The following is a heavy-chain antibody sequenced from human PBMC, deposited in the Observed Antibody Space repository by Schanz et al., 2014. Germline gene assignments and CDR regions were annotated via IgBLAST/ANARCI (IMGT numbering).Heavy chain of an antibody. D-gene: IGHD3-22*01. Sequence: EVQLVESGGGLIQPGGSLRLSCAASGFTVSSNYMSWVRQAPGKGLEWVSVIYSGGSTYYADSVKGRFTISRDNSKNTLYLQMNSLRTEDTAVYFCAKSYDTSGYSGFDSWGQGTLVTVSS. CDR3: AKSYDTSGYSGFDS. CDR1: GFTVSSNY. CDR2: IYSGGST. J-gene: IGHJ4*02. V-gene: IGHV3-66*03.